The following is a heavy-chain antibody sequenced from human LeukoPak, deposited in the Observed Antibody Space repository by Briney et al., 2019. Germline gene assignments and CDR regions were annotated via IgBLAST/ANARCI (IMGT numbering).Heavy chain of an antibody. V-gene: IGHV1-8*01. D-gene: IGHD2-2*01. CDR2: MNPNSGNT. J-gene: IGHJ5*02. CDR1: GYTFTSYD. Sequence: ASVKVSCKASGYTFTSYDINWVRQATGQGLEWVGRMNPNSGNTGYAQKFQGRVTMTRNTSISTAYMELSSLRSEDTAVYYCARRRSISGQNWFDPWGQGTLVTVSS. CDR3: ARRRSISGQNWFDP.